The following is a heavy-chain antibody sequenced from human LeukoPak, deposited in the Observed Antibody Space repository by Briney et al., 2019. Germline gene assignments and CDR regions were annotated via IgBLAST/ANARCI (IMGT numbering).Heavy chain of an antibody. Sequence: PGGSLRLSCAASGFTFSSYGMHWVRQAPGKGLEWVAVIWYDGSNKYYADSVKGRFTISRDNSKNTLYLQMNSLRAEDTAVYYCAKDPDGSGSYPDYWGQGTLVTVSS. CDR1: GFTFSSYG. V-gene: IGHV3-30*02. D-gene: IGHD3-10*01. CDR2: IWYDGSNK. J-gene: IGHJ4*02. CDR3: AKDPDGSGSYPDY.